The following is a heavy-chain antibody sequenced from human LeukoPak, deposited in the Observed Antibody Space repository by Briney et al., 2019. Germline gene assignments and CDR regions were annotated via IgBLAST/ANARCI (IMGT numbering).Heavy chain of an antibody. CDR3: ARRTDDSGSYFDY. J-gene: IGHJ4*02. Sequence: PSETMSLTCTVSGASISSDSYYWGRIRQPPGKGLEWIGSFYSRGNSYYNPSLRSRVTISVDTSKNQVSLRLSSVTAADTAVYYCARRTDDSGSYFDYWGQGTLVTVSS. CDR2: FYSRGNS. V-gene: IGHV4-39*01. CDR1: GASISSDSYY. D-gene: IGHD3-10*01.